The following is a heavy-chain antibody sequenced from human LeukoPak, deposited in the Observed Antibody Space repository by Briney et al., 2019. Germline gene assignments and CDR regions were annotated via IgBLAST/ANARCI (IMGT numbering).Heavy chain of an antibody. J-gene: IGHJ4*02. CDR1: GFTFSSYA. V-gene: IGHV3-30-3*01. CDR3: ARSTTVGATSPYYFDY. D-gene: IGHD1-26*01. CDR2: ISYDGSNK. Sequence: GGSLRLSCAASGFTFSSYAMHWVRQAPGKGLEWVAVISYDGSNKYYADSVKGRFTISRDNSKNTLYLQMNSLRAEDTAVYYCARSTTVGATSPYYFDYWGQGTLVTVSS.